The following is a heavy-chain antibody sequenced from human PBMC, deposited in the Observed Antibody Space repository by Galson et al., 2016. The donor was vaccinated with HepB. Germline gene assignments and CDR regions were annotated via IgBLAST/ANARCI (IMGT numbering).Heavy chain of an antibody. D-gene: IGHD4-11*01. CDR1: GFTFRSHA. CDR3: AKCDTTVTDRNIFDS. CDR2: IGGSGGGT. Sequence: SLRLSCAVSGFTFRSHAMSWVRQAPGKGLEWVSTIGGSGGGTLYADSVKGRLTISRDNSKHTLYLQMISLRAEDTAMYYCAKCDTTVTDRNIFDSWGQGTLVIVSS. J-gene: IGHJ5*01. V-gene: IGHV3-23*01.